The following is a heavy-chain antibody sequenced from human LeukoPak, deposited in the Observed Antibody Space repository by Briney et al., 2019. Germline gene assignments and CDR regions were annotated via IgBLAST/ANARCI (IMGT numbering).Heavy chain of an antibody. D-gene: IGHD1-1*01. J-gene: IGHJ4*02. CDR3: ARGTEYYFDY. CDR2: IYTGGST. CDR1: GGSISSGSYY. Sequence: ASQTLSLTCTVSGGSISSGSYYWSWIRQPAGKGLEWIGRIYTGGSTNYNPSLKSRVTISVDTSKNQFSLKLTSVTAADTAVYYCARGTEYYFDYWGQGTLVTVSS. V-gene: IGHV4-61*02.